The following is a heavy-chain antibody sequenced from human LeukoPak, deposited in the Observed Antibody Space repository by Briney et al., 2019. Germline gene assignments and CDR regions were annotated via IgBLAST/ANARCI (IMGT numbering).Heavy chain of an antibody. CDR2: IYTSGST. Sequence: PSETLSLTCTVSGGSISSYYWSWIRQPAGKGLEWIGRIYTSGSTNYNPSLKSRVTMSVDTSKNQFSLKLSSVTAADTAVYYCARTRITMVRGVIITSFDYWGQGTLVTVSS. CDR3: ARTRITMVRGVIITSFDY. D-gene: IGHD3-10*01. J-gene: IGHJ4*02. V-gene: IGHV4-4*07. CDR1: GGSISSYY.